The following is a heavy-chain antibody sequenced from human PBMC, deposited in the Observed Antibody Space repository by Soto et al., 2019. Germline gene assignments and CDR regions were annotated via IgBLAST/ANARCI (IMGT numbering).Heavy chain of an antibody. J-gene: IGHJ6*02. CDR3: AKGLPVFFYGVDV. V-gene: IGHV3-30-3*01. CDR1: GFTFSSYA. D-gene: IGHD4-17*01. Sequence: VGSLRLSCAASGFTFSSYAMSWVRQAPGKGLEWVAVISYDGSNKYYADSVKGRFTISRDNAQNSLYLQLNSLRPEDTALYYCAKGLPVFFYGVDVWGRGTTVTVSS. CDR2: ISYDGSNK.